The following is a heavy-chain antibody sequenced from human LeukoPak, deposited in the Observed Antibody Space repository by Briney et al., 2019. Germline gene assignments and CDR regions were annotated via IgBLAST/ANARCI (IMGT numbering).Heavy chain of an antibody. J-gene: IGHJ5*02. V-gene: IGHV5-51*01. CDR3: ATPPGYCGNDCSFAP. Sequence: GESLKISCEGSGYSFSNYWIGWVRQMPGKGLEWMGIIYPGDYETRYSPSFQGLVTISVDKSISTAYLQWSSLKASDTAMYYCATPPGYCGNDCSFAPWGQEPLVPVSS. CDR2: IYPGDYET. D-gene: IGHD2-21*02. CDR1: GYSFSNYW.